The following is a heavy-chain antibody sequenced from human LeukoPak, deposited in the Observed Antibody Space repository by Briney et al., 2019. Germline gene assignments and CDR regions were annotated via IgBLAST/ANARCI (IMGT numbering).Heavy chain of an antibody. V-gene: IGHV4-34*01. Sequence: NPSETLSLTCAVYGGSFSGYYWSWIRQPPGKGLEWIGEINHSGSTNYNPSLKSRVTISVDTSKNQFSLKLSSVTAADTAVYYCARGGLKFRYDYWGQGTLVTVSS. J-gene: IGHJ4*02. CDR3: ARGGLKFRYDY. CDR1: GGSFSGYY. CDR2: INHSGST.